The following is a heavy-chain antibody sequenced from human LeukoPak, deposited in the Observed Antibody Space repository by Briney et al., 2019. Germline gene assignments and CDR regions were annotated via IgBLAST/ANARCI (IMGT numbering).Heavy chain of an antibody. Sequence: ASVTVSCKASGYSLDRFGISWVRQAPGQGLEWLGWINPYNGKTIFGEKFQGRVTMTTDTSTSTVYTELTRLRSDDTAVYFCARDTPQHLKRFDSWGQGTLVTVSS. CDR3: ARDTPQHLKRFDS. CDR1: GYSLDRFG. V-gene: IGHV1-18*01. CDR2: INPYNGKT. J-gene: IGHJ4*02.